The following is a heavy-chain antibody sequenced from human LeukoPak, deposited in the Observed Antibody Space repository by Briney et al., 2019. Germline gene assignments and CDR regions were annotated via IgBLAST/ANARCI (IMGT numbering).Heavy chain of an antibody. D-gene: IGHD2-2*02. J-gene: IGHJ5*02. V-gene: IGHV3-23*01. CDR3: ARGRSRAHCSSTSCYTPNWFDP. CDR1: GFTFSTYA. CDR2: ISGSGGST. Sequence: PGGSLRLSCAASGFTFSTYAMSWVRQAPGKGLEWVSAISGSGGSTYYADSVKGRFTISRDNSKNPLYLQMNSLRSEDTAVYYCARGRSRAHCSSTSCYTPNWFDPWGQGTLVTVSS.